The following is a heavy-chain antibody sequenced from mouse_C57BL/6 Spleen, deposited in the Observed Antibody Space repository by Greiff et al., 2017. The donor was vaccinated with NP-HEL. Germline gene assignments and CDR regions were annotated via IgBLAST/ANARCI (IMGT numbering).Heavy chain of an antibody. Sequence: VQLVESGPGLVQPSQSLSITCTVSGFSLTSYGVHWVRQSPGKGLEWLGVIWSGGSTAHNADFISRLSISKDNSKSQVFCKMNSLQADDTAIYYWARKGDYCYYAMDYWGQGTSVTVSS. CDR1: GFSLTSYG. J-gene: IGHJ4*01. CDR2: IWSGGST. CDR3: ARKGDYCYYAMDY. D-gene: IGHD2-13*01. V-gene: IGHV2-2*01.